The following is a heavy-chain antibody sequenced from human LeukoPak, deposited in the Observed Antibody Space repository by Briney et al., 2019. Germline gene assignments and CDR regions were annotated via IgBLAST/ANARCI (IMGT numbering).Heavy chain of an antibody. CDR3: ARSFSYDSSGYSYYFDY. J-gene: IGHJ4*02. CDR1: GYTFTSYD. Sequence: SMNVSFKASGYTFTSYDISWVRQAPGQGLEWMGGIIPIFGTANYAQKFQGRVTITADESTSTAYMELSSLRSEDTAVYYCARSFSYDSSGYSYYFDYWGQGTLVTVSS. D-gene: IGHD3-22*01. V-gene: IGHV1-69*13. CDR2: IIPIFGTA.